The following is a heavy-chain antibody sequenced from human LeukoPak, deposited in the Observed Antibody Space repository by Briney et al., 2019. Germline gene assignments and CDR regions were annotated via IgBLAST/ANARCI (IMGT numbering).Heavy chain of an antibody. CDR3: ARERNYDTYIDY. Sequence: GGSLRLSCAVSGFRVSSNHMTWVRQAPGKGLEWVSLIYTGDVTYYADSVKGRFTISTDNSKNILYLQMDSLTAEDTALYYCARERNYDTYIDYWGQGTLVTVSS. CDR2: IYTGDVT. J-gene: IGHJ4*02. V-gene: IGHV3-53*01. CDR1: GFRVSSNH. D-gene: IGHD3-22*01.